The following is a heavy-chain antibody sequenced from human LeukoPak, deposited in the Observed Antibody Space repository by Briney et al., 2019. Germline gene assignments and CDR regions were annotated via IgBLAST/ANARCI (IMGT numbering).Heavy chain of an antibody. V-gene: IGHV4-59*08. Sequence: PSETLSLTCTVSGDSIRNYYWSWVWHRPGEGLGWIWYIYYSGSTNYNPSLKSRVTISVDTSKNKFSLKLSSVTATDTAVYYCARSSGSYYWFDPWGQGTLVTVSS. CDR3: ARSSGSYYWFDP. CDR1: GDSIRNYY. D-gene: IGHD1-26*01. J-gene: IGHJ5*02. CDR2: IYYSGST.